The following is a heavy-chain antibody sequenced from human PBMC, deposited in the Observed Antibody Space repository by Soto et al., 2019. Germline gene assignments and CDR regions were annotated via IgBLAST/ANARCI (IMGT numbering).Heavy chain of an antibody. D-gene: IGHD2-21*02. Sequence: AGGSLRLSCAASGFNWVRQAPGKGLEWISYISPTGGNTYYADSVKGRLTISRDNVQNSLSLQMTSPKDEDTAVYYCARRLSVSLPTSYGMDVWGQGTTVTVSS. V-gene: IGHV3-48*02. CDR3: ARRLSVSLPTSYGMDV. J-gene: IGHJ6*02. CDR1: GF. CDR2: ISPTGGNT.